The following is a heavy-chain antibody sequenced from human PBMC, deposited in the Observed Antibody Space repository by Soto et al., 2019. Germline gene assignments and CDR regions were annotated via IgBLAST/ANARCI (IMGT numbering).Heavy chain of an antibody. V-gene: IGHV3-7*01. Sequence: EVQLVESGGGLVQPRGSLRLSCAVSGFTFTFYWMAWVRQAPGQGLEWVANINQDGSEKYYVDSVKGRFTISRDDDKNALYLQMNSLGAEDTAVYYCARVRRRDWEMLQMVTYFYYGMDVWGQGTTVTVSS. J-gene: IGHJ6*02. D-gene: IGHD1-26*01. CDR2: INQDGSEK. CDR1: GFTFTFYW. CDR3: ARVRRRDWEMLQMVTYFYYGMDV.